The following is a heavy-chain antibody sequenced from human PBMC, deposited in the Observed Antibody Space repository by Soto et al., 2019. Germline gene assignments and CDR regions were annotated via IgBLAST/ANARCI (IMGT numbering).Heavy chain of an antibody. D-gene: IGHD1-26*01. CDR2: ISGSGGST. CDR3: ARRGSGSYYYY. Sequence: EVQLLESGGGLVQPGGSLRLSCAASGFTFSSYAMRWVRQAPVKGLEWVSAISGSGGSTYYADSVKGRFTISRYNSKHTLYLQLIILRAEDTAVYYCARRGSGSYYYYWGQGTLVTVSS. V-gene: IGHV3-23*01. CDR1: GFTFSSYA. J-gene: IGHJ4*02.